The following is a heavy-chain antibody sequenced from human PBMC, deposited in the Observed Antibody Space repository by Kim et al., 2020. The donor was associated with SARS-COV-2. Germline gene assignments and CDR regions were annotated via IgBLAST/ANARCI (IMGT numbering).Heavy chain of an antibody. J-gene: IGHJ4*02. CDR1: GGSISSYY. V-gene: IGHV4-59*01. Sequence: SETLSLTCTVSGGSISSYYWSWIRQPPGKGLEWIGYIYYSGSTNYNPSLKSRVTISVDTSKNQFSLKLSSVTAADTAVYYCAREAGSGYYPYWGQGTLVTVSS. CDR3: AREAGSGYYPY. CDR2: IYYSGST. D-gene: IGHD3-22*01.